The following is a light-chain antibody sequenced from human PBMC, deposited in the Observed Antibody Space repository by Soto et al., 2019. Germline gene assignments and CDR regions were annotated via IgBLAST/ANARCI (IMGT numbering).Light chain of an antibody. CDR1: SSDVGGYDY. CDR3: TSYTSSSTYV. Sequence: QSALTQPASVSGSPGQSITISCTGTSSDVGGYDYVSWYQQHPGKAPKFMIYEVTNRPSGVSHRFSGSKSGNTASLTISGLQAEDEADYYRTSYTSSSTYVFGTGTKVTVL. CDR2: EVT. J-gene: IGLJ1*01. V-gene: IGLV2-14*01.